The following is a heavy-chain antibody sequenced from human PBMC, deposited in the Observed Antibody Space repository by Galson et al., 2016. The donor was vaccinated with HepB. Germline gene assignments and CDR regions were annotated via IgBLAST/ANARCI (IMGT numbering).Heavy chain of an antibody. Sequence: SVKVSCKASGYTYHTYVINWVRQAPGQGPEWMGWISPYNGNTNYAQKFQGRVAMTTDTSTTTAYLELRSLTSDDTAVYYCAREAAVWWSYRYFSLWGQGTLVTFSS. CDR1: GYTYHTYV. CDR2: ISPYNGNT. D-gene: IGHD3-16*02. J-gene: IGHJ4*02. CDR3: AREAAVWWSYRYFSL. V-gene: IGHV1-18*04.